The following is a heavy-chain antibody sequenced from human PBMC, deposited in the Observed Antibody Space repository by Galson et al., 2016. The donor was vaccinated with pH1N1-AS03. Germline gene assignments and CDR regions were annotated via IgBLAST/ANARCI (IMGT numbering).Heavy chain of an antibody. CDR1: GFTVSTYD. V-gene: IGHV3-13*01. D-gene: IGHD5-18*01. CDR2: IAAVGTT. CDR3: AVWGYISNTHGLDV. J-gene: IGHJ6*04. Sequence: SLRLSCAASGFTVSTYDMHWVLQSAGGGLEWVSLIAAVGTTEYAGSVKGRFTIFRDNVKNSLYLQMNNLRAEDTALYYCAVWGYISNTHGLDVWGKGTTVTVSS.